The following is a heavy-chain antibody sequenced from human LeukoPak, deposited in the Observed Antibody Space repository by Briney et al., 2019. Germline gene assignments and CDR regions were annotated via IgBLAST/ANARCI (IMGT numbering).Heavy chain of an antibody. D-gene: IGHD2-15*01. J-gene: IGHJ5*02. CDR3: ARAFKASTRAGWFDP. CDR1: GGSFSGYY. V-gene: IGHV4-34*01. Sequence: SETLSLTCAVYGGSFSGYYWSWIRQPPGKGLEWIGEINHSGSTNYNPSLKSRVTISVDTSKNQFSPKLSSVTAADTAVYYCARAFKASTRAGWFDPRGQGTLVTVSS. CDR2: INHSGST.